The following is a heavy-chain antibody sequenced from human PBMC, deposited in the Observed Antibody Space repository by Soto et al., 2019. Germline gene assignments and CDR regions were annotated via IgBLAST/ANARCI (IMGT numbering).Heavy chain of an antibody. D-gene: IGHD3-10*01. V-gene: IGHV1-2*02. J-gene: IGHJ6*02. CDR1: GYTFTAYY. CDR2: INPKFGDT. Sequence: QVQLVQSGAEVKEPGDSVRVSCEASGYTFTAYYIHWVRQAPGQGLEWMGWINPKFGDTTYAQDYQGRLTLTRDMYISTVYMDLSRLTSDDTAIYYCARNMDYYYRPGSGNGHGVWGQGTTVNVFS. CDR3: ARNMDYYYRPGSGNGHGV.